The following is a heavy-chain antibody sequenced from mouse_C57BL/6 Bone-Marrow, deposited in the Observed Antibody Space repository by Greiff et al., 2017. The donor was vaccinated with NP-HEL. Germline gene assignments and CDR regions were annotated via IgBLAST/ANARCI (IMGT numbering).Heavy chain of an antibody. J-gene: IGHJ4*01. CDR2: IDPSDSET. D-gene: IGHD2-4*01. V-gene: IGHV1-52*01. Sequence: QVQLQQPGAELVRPGSSVKLSCKASGYTFTSYWMPWVKQRPIQGLEWIGNIDPSDSETHYNQKFKDKATLTVDKSSSTAYMQLSSLTSEDSAVYYGAREGITTDYYAMDYWGQGTSVTVSS. CDR3: AREGITTDYYAMDY. CDR1: GYTFTSYW.